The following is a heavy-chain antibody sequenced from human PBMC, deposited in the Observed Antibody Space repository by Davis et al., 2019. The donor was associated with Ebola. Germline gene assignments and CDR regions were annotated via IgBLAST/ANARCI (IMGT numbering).Heavy chain of an antibody. D-gene: IGHD3-16*01. V-gene: IGHV4-59*01. CDR1: GGSISSYY. CDR2: IYYSGST. Sequence: MPSETLSLTCTVSGGSISSYYWSWIRQPPGKGLEWIGYIYYSGSTNYNPSLKSRATISLDTSKNHFFLKINSMTAADTAGHYCARVGAATGGELDYWGQGALVTVSS. CDR3: ARVGAATGGELDY. J-gene: IGHJ4*02.